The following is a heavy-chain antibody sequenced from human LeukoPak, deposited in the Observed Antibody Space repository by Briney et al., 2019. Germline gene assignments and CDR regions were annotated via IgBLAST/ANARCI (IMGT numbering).Heavy chain of an antibody. CDR1: GGSISSYY. V-gene: IGHV4-4*07. D-gene: IGHD3-3*01. J-gene: IGHJ6*03. CDR3: AKSLNYDFWSGYDYYYMDV. Sequence: PSETLSLTCTVSGGSISSYYWSWIRQPAGKGLEWIGRIYTSGSTNYNPSLKSRVTISVDTSKNQFSLKLSSVTAADTAVYYCAKSLNYDFWSGYDYYYMDVWGKGTTVTVSS. CDR2: IYTSGST.